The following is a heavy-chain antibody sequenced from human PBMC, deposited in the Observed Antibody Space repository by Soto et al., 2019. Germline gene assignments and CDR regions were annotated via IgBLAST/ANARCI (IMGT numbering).Heavy chain of an antibody. Sequence: EVQLVESGGGLVQPGGSLRLSCAASGFTFSSYEMNWVRQAPGKGLEWVSYISSSGSTIYYADSVKGRFTISRDNAKNSLYLQMNSLRAEDTAVYYCAKRIAARPVGWFDPWGQGTLVTVSS. CDR2: ISSSGSTI. V-gene: IGHV3-48*03. D-gene: IGHD6-6*01. CDR3: AKRIAARPVGWFDP. J-gene: IGHJ5*02. CDR1: GFTFSSYE.